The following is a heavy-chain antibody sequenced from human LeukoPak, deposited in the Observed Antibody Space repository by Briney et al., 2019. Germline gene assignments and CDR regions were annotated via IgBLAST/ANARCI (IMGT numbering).Heavy chain of an antibody. Sequence: PSETLSLTCIVSGGSISSYYWSWIRQPPGKGLEWIGYIYNSGSTNYNPSLKSRVTISSDKSKNQFSLKLSSVTAADTAVYYCARATAGLERTFDYWGQGTLVTVSS. CDR2: IYNSGST. J-gene: IGHJ4*02. CDR1: GGSISSYY. V-gene: IGHV4-59*01. D-gene: IGHD1-1*01. CDR3: ARATAGLERTFDY.